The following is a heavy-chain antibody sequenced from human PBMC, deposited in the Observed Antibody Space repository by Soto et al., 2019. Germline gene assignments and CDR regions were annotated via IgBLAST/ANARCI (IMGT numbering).Heavy chain of an antibody. CDR2: IRSRPYGGTT. D-gene: IGHD4-17*01. V-gene: IGHV3-49*03. J-gene: IGHJ4*02. Sequence: EVQLVESGGGLIQPGRSLRLSCTPSGFTFPDYGVSWFRQAPGKGLEWLGFIRSRPYGGTTEYAASVEGRFTISRDNSEGIDYLQMNSLKTEDTAVYYCAKKFDYGDYPFYFDYWGQGTLVTVSS. CDR1: GFTFPDYG. CDR3: AKKFDYGDYPFYFDY.